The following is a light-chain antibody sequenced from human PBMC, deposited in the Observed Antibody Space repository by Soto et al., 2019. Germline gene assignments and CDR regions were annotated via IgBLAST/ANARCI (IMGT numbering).Light chain of an antibody. V-gene: IGKV3D-20*02. CDR2: YAS. CDR1: QSVSSSY. Sequence: EIVLTQSPGTLSLSPGERDTLSCRASQSVSSSYLSGYHQRPVQAPRLLIDYASHRAAGIPARFSSSGFATTYTPTTSSIVHADAAVYYCRQRYNWPPPTVGQVTKVDIK. J-gene: IGKJ1*01. CDR3: RQRYNWPPPT.